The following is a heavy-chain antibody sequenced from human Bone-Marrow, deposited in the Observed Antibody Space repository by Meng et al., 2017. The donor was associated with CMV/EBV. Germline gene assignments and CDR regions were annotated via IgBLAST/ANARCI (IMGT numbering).Heavy chain of an antibody. J-gene: IGHJ4*02. Sequence: SATLSLTCTVSGGSISSSSYYWGWIRQPPGKGLEWVGSIYYSGSTYYNPSLKSRVTISVDTSKNQFSLKLSSWTAADTAVYYCAREGRGYGFWGQGTLVTVSS. D-gene: IGHD3-22*01. CDR1: GGSISSSSYY. V-gene: IGHV4-39*07. CDR3: AREGRGYGF. CDR2: IYYSGST.